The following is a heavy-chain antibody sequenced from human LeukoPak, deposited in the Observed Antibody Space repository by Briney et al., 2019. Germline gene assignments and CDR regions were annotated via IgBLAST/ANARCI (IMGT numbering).Heavy chain of an antibody. CDR1: GFTFSSYA. J-gene: IGHJ4*02. CDR2: ISGSGRNT. D-gene: IGHD1-26*01. CDR3: ARALSYPYYFDY. V-gene: IGHV3-23*01. Sequence: GGSLRLSCAASGFTFSSYAMSWVRQAPGKGLEWVSSISGSGRNTYYADSVKGRFTISRDNSKNTLYLQMNSLRAEDTAVYYCARALSYPYYFDYWGQGTLVTVSS.